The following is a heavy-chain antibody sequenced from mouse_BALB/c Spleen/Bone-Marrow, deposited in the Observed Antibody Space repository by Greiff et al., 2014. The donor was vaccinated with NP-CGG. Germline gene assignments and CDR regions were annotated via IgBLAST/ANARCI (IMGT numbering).Heavy chain of an antibody. CDR2: IYPYNGGT. Sequence: VQLKQSGPELVKPGASVKVSCKASGYTFTDYNMHWLKQSHGKSLEWIGYIYPYNGGTGYNQKFKSKATLTVDNSSSTAYMELRSLTSEDSAVYYCARSGVPYAMDYWGQGTSVTVSS. CDR1: GYTFTDYN. J-gene: IGHJ4*01. V-gene: IGHV1S29*02. CDR3: ARSGVPYAMDY. D-gene: IGHD4-1*01.